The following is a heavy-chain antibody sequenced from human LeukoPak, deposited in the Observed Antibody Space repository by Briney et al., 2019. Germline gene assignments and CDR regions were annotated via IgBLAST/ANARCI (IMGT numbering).Heavy chain of an antibody. V-gene: IGHV4-59*12. Sequence: SETLSLTCTVSGASITTYYWSWIRQPPGEGLEWIGYIYHSGSTYYNPSLKSRVTISVDRSKNQFSLKLSSVTAADTAVYYCARDGEVTMVRGPYYMDVWGKGTTVTVSS. J-gene: IGHJ6*03. CDR3: ARDGEVTMVRGPYYMDV. D-gene: IGHD3-10*01. CDR2: IYHSGST. CDR1: GASITTYY.